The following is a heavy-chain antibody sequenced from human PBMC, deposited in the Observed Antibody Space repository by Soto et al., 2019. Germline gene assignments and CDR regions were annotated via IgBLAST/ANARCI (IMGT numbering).Heavy chain of an antibody. Sequence: ASVKVSCQASGYTFTRYGISWVRQAPGQGLEWMGWISTYNGITNYPQKLQGRVTMTTDTSTSTAYMELRSLRSDDTAVYYCARDQGYYDKGMDVWGQGTTVTVSS. CDR2: ISTYNGIT. J-gene: IGHJ6*02. V-gene: IGHV1-18*01. CDR1: GYTFTRYG. D-gene: IGHD3-22*01. CDR3: ARDQGYYDKGMDV.